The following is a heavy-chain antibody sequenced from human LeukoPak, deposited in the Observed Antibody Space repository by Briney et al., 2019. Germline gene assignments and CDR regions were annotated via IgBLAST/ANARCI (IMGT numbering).Heavy chain of an antibody. Sequence: ASVKVSCKASGYTFTSYDINWVRQATGQGLEWMGWMNPNSGNTGYAQKFQGRVTMTRNTSISTAYMELSSLRSEDTAVYYCARVGYPDRWDYYYYMDVWGKGTTVTVS. J-gene: IGHJ6*03. V-gene: IGHV1-8*01. CDR3: ARVGYPDRWDYYYYMDV. CDR2: MNPNSGNT. D-gene: IGHD1-1*01. CDR1: GYTFTSYD.